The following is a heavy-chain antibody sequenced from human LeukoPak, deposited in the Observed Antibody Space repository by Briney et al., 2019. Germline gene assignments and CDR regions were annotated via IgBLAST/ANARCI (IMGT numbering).Heavy chain of an antibody. Sequence: ASVKVSCKASGYTFTSYGISWVRQAPGQGLEWMGRIIPILGIANYAQKFQGRVTITADKSTSTAYMELSSLRSEDTAVYYCARAQSWGYDSSGYYYGWGQGTLVTVSS. V-gene: IGHV1-69*04. CDR2: IIPILGIA. J-gene: IGHJ4*02. D-gene: IGHD3-22*01. CDR3: ARAQSWGYDSSGYYYG. CDR1: GYTFTSYG.